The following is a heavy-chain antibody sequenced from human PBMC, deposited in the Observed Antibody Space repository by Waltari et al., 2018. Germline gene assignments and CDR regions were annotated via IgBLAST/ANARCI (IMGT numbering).Heavy chain of an antibody. CDR2: KCYDGTKT. CDR1: GFTFSSYA. V-gene: IGHV3-33*01. D-gene: IGHD3-10*01. CDR3: ARVHGRVHYYGMDI. Sequence: QMQLVESGGGVVQPGRSLRLSCATSGFTFSSYARHWVRQAPGKGWGWLACKCYDGTKTNHADSVRGRFSISRDNFQSILYLQMDSLRAEDTAVYYCARVHGRVHYYGMDIWGQGTTVIVSS. J-gene: IGHJ6*02.